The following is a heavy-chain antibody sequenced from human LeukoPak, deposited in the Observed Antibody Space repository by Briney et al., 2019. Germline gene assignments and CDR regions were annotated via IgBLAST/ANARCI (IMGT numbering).Heavy chain of an antibody. CDR1: GGSISSGSFY. V-gene: IGHV4-61*02. D-gene: IGHD3-3*01. CDR3: ARLWSGYLDFDY. CDR2: IYTSGST. Sequence: SQTLSLTCTVSGGSISSGSFYWSWIRQPAGKGLDWIGRIYTSGSTTYNPSLKSGVTISVDTSKNQFFLKLSSVTAADTAVYYCARLWSGYLDFDYWGQGTLVTVSA. J-gene: IGHJ4*02.